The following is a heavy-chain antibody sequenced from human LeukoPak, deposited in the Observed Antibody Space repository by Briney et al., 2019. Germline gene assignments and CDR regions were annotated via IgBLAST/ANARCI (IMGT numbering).Heavy chain of an antibody. CDR2: INANGDST. CDR1: GFTFHNYG. CDR3: TRVGRSYYGNFDY. Sequence: GGSLRLSCAASGFTFHNYGMSWVRQVPGKGLEWVSSINANGDSTAYADSVRGRFTISRDNAKISLYLQMNSLRVEDTAVYYCTRVGRSYYGNFDYWGQGTLVTVSS. D-gene: IGHD3-10*01. V-gene: IGHV3-20*04. J-gene: IGHJ4*02.